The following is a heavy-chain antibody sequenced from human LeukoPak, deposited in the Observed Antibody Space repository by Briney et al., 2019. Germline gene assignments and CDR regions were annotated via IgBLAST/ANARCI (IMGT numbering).Heavy chain of an antibody. Sequence: HPGGSLRHSCAASGFTFSSYAMHWVRQAPGKGLEWVAVISYDGSNKYYADSVKGRFTISRDNSKNTLYLQMNSLRAEDTAVYYCARPLPEVVVIGAELDYWGQGTLVTVSS. CDR2: ISYDGSNK. CDR1: GFTFSSYA. J-gene: IGHJ4*02. D-gene: IGHD3-22*01. CDR3: ARPLPEVVVIGAELDY. V-gene: IGHV3-30*01.